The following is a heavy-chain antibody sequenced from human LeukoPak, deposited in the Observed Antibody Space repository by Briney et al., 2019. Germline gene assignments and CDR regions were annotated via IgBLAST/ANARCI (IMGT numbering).Heavy chain of an antibody. CDR3: ARGGYFDY. CDR1: GGSFSGFY. J-gene: IGHJ4*02. V-gene: IGHV4-34*01. Sequence: SETLSLTCAVYGGSFSGFYWSWIRQPPGKGLEWIGEINHSGSTNYNPSLKSRVTISVDTSKNQFSLKLSSVTAADTAVYYCARGGYFDYWGQGTLVTVSS. CDR2: INHSGST.